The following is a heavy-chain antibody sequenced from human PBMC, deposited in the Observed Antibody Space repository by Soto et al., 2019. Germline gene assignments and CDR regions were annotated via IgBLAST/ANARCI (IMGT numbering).Heavy chain of an antibody. V-gene: IGHV1-69*13. CDR1: GGTFSSYA. CDR3: ARGSRYNWNYFPYYGMDV. D-gene: IGHD1-7*01. J-gene: IGHJ6*02. CDR2: IIPIFGTA. Sequence: SVKVSCKASGGTFSSYAISWVRQAPGEGLEWMGGIIPIFGTANYAQKFQGRVTITADESTSTAYMELSSLRSEDTAVYYCARGSRYNWNYFPYYGMDVWGQGTTVTVSS.